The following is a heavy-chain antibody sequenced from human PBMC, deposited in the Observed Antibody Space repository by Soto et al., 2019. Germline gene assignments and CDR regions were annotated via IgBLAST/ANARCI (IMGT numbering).Heavy chain of an antibody. CDR2: ISAYNGNT. V-gene: IGHV1-18*04. Sequence: SVEVSFRASCYTFTSYGISWVRQAPGQGLEWMGWISAYNGNTNYAQKLQGRVTMTTDTSTSTAYMELRSLRSDDTAVYYCARGKEYQLLSPGITPLFDYWGQGTLVTVSS. J-gene: IGHJ4*02. D-gene: IGHD2-2*01. CDR3: ARGKEYQLLSPGITPLFDY. CDR1: CYTFTSYG.